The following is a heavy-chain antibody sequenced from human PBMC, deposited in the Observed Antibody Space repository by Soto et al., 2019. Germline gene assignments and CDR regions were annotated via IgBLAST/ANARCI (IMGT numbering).Heavy chain of an antibody. Sequence: ASVKVSCKASGYTFTSYAMHWVRQAPGQRLEWMGWINAGNGNTKYSQKFQGRVTITRDTSASTAYMELSSLRSEDTAVYYCARVLGRWLQMEYYFDYWGQGTLVTVSS. D-gene: IGHD1-1*01. J-gene: IGHJ4*02. V-gene: IGHV1-3*01. CDR1: GYTFTSYA. CDR2: INAGNGNT. CDR3: ARVLGRWLQMEYYFDY.